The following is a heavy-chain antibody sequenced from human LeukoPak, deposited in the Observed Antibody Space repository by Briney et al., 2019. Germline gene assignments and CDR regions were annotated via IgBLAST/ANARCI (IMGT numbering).Heavy chain of an antibody. CDR2: ISAYNGNT. CDR1: GYTFTSYG. CDR3: ARDHEYYYGSGSYYPGGCDY. J-gene: IGHJ4*02. V-gene: IGHV1-18*01. Sequence: ASVKVSCKASGYTFTSYGISWVRQAPGQGLEWMGWISAYNGNTNFAQKLQGRVTMTTDTSTSTAYMEPRSLRSDDTAVYYCARDHEYYYGSGSYYPGGCDYWGQGTLVTVSS. D-gene: IGHD3-10*01.